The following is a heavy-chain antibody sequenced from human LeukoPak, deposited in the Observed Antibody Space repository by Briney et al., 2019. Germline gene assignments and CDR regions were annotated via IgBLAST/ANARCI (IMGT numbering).Heavy chain of an antibody. CDR2: ISSSSSYI. D-gene: IGHD5-12*01. Sequence: GGSLRLSCAASGFTFSSYSMNWVRQAPGKGLEWVASISSSSSYIYYAASVTGRFTISRDNAKNSLYLQMNSLRAEDTAVYYCAREPSGYSGYDAVDYWGQGTLVTVSS. J-gene: IGHJ4*02. V-gene: IGHV3-21*01. CDR3: AREPSGYSGYDAVDY. CDR1: GFTFSSYS.